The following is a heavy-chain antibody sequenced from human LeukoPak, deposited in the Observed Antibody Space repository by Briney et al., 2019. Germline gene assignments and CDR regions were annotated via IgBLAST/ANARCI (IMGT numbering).Heavy chain of an antibody. V-gene: IGHV3-74*01. CDR1: GFTFSSYW. Sequence: PGGSLRLSCAASGFTFSSYWMHWVRRAPGKGLVWVSRINSDGSSTSYADSVKGRFTISRDNAKNTLYLQMNSLRAEDTAVYYCARVPSSSWYVYYYYYYYMDVWGKGTTVTVSS. CDR3: ARVPSSSWYVYYYYYYYMDV. CDR2: INSDGSST. D-gene: IGHD6-13*01. J-gene: IGHJ6*03.